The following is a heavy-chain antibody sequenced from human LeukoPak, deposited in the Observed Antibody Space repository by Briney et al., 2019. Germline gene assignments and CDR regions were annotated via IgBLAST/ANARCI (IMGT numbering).Heavy chain of an antibody. V-gene: IGHV3-7*01. D-gene: IGHD3-22*01. CDR3: AALIVVVTYDAFDI. CDR2: IKQDGSEK. J-gene: IGHJ3*02. Sequence: PGGSLRLSCAASGFTFSSYWMSWVRQAPGKGLEWVANIKQDGSEKYYVDSVKGRFTISRDNAKNSLYLQMNSLRAEDTAVYYCAALIVVVTYDAFDIWGQGTMVTVSS. CDR1: GFTFSSYW.